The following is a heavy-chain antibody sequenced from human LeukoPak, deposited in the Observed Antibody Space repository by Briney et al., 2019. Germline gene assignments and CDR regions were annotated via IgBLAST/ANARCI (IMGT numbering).Heavy chain of an antibody. CDR2: ISSNGGST. J-gene: IGHJ6*03. V-gene: IGHV3-64*01. Sequence: GGSLRLSCAASGFTFSSYAMHWVRQAPGKGLEYVSAISSNGGSTYYANSVKGRFTISRDNSKNTLYLQMGSLRAEGMAVYYCARTVTPYYYYMDVWGKGTTVTVSS. CDR1: GFTFSSYA. CDR3: ARTVTPYYYYMDV. D-gene: IGHD4-11*01.